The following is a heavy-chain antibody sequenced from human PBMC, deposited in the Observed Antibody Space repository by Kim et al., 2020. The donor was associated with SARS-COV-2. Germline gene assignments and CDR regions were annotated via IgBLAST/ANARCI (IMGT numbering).Heavy chain of an antibody. V-gene: IGHV3-33*06. CDR2: IWYDGSNK. D-gene: IGHD3-10*01. J-gene: IGHJ6*02. Sequence: GGSLRLSCAASGFTFSSYAMHWVRQAPGKGLEWVAVIWYDGSNKYYADSVKGRFTISRDNSKNTLYLQMNSLRAEDTAVYYCAKGGSAWYYYYGMDVWGQGTTVTVSS. CDR1: GFTFSSYA. CDR3: AKGGSAWYYYYGMDV.